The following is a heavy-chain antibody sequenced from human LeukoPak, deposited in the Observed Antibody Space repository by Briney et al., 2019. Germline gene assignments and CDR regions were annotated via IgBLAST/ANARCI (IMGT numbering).Heavy chain of an antibody. V-gene: IGHV1-2*06. Sequence: GASVKVSCKASGYTFSGHYLHWVRQAPGQGLEWMGRINPNSGGTNYAQKFQGRVTMTRDTSISTAYMELSRLRSDDTAVYYCARIRNCTNGVCYLYYFDYWGQGTLVTVSS. J-gene: IGHJ4*02. CDR3: ARIRNCTNGVCYLYYFDY. CDR2: INPNSGGT. D-gene: IGHD2-8*01. CDR1: GYTFSGHY.